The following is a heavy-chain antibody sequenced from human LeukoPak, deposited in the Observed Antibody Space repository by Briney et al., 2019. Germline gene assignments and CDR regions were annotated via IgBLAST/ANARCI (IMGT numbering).Heavy chain of an antibody. D-gene: IGHD4-17*01. CDR2: VYSGGAT. Sequence: GGSLRLSCAASGFTVSDNYMSWVRQAPGKGLEWVSVVYSGGATYYADSVKGRFTISRDNSKNTLYLQMNSLRAEDTAVYYCARDGGYMTTPDDAFDIWGQGTMVTVSS. J-gene: IGHJ3*02. V-gene: IGHV3-66*01. CDR3: ARDGGYMTTPDDAFDI. CDR1: GFTVSDNY.